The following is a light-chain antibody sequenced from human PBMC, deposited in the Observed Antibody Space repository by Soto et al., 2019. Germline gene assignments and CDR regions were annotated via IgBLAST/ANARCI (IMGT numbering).Light chain of an antibody. CDR1: QTVSSK. CDR2: GAS. Sequence: IGMTQSQATLSVSPGERATLSCRASQTVSSKLAWYQQKPGQAPRLLICGASTRATGIPARFSGRGSGTDCILTISSLHSEDLAVYYFQQNNNWPLTVGPRTKVESK. J-gene: IGKJ3*01. CDR3: QQNNNWPLT. V-gene: IGKV3D-15*01.